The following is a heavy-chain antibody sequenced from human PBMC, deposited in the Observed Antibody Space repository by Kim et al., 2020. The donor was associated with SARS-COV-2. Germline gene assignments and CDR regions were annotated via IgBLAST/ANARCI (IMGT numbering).Heavy chain of an antibody. D-gene: IGHD3-10*01. CDR1: GFTFTEYE. Sequence: GGSLRLSCVASGFTFTEYEFNWVRQAPGKGLEWISYISRSGHVIQYDDSVKGRFTMSRDNTKSSVDLHMNSLRPEDTALYYCASRVPYYGYIYWGQGTLVTVSS. J-gene: IGHJ4*02. CDR2: ISRSGHVI. CDR3: ASRVPYYGYIY. V-gene: IGHV3-48*03.